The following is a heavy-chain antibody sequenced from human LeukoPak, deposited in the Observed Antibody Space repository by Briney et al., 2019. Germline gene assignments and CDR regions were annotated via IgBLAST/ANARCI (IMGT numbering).Heavy chain of an antibody. J-gene: IGHJ4*02. CDR2: INPNSGGT. CDR1: GYTFTGYY. D-gene: IGHD6-13*01. Sequence: GASVKVSCKASGYTFTGYYMHWVRQAPGQGLEWMGWINPNSGGTNYAQKFQGRVTMTRDTSISTAYMELSSLRSEDTAVYYCARGVIAAAGTVTNFDYWGQGTLVTVSS. CDR3: ARGVIAAAGTVTNFDY. V-gene: IGHV1-2*02.